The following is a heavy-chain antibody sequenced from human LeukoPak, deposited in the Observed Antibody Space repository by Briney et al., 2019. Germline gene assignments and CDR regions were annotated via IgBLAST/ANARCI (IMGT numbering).Heavy chain of an antibody. CDR1: GFTFSTYW. D-gene: IGHD2-8*02. J-gene: IGHJ4*02. V-gene: IGHV3-7*01. CDR2: IKQDGSER. CDR3: ARDPSAWSGHFDY. Sequence: GGSLRLSCAASGFTFSTYWMTWVRQAPGKGLEWVANIKQDGSERYYVDSVKGRFTISRDNAKNSLYLQMNSLRVEDTAVYYCARDPSAWSGHFDYWGQGTLVTVS.